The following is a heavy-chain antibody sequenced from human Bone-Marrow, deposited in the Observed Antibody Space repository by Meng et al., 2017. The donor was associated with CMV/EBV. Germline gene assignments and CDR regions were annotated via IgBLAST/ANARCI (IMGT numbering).Heavy chain of an antibody. J-gene: IGHJ4*02. Sequence: SETLSLTCAVSGGSINGYNYYWGWFRQTPGKGLEWIGSIYYSGNTYYNPSLRSRTTISLDTSKNQFSLRVSSVTAADTAVYYCAREWLSVRYDFWSVYPDYWGQGTLVTVSS. D-gene: IGHD3-3*01. CDR2: IYYSGNT. CDR1: GGSINGYNYY. CDR3: AREWLSVRYDFWSVYPDY. V-gene: IGHV4-39*07.